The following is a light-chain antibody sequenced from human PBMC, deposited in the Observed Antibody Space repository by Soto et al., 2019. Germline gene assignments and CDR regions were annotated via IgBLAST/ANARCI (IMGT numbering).Light chain of an antibody. CDR3: QQYYSYPRT. J-gene: IGKJ1*01. CDR1: QGISSY. V-gene: IGKV1-8*01. CDR2: AAS. Sequence: AIRMTQSPSSFSASTGDRVTITRRASQGISSYLAWYQQKPGKAPKLLIYAASTLQSGVPSRFSGSGSETDFTLTISCLQSEDFATYYCQQYYSYPRTFGQGTKVDIK.